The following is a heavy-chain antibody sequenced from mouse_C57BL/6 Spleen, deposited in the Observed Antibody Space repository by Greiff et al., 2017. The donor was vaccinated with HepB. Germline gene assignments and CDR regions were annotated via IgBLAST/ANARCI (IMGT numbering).Heavy chain of an antibody. J-gene: IGHJ3*01. CDR2: IYPRSGNT. Sequence: QVQLKESGAELARPGASVKLSCKASGYTFTSYGISWVKQRTGQGLAWIGEIYPRSGNTYYNAKFKGKATLTADKSSSTAYMELRSLTSEDAAVYFCASQDAYYRNYVWFAYWGQGTLVTVSA. V-gene: IGHV1-81*01. CDR1: GYTFTSYG. CDR3: ASQDAYYRNYVWFAY. D-gene: IGHD2-5*01.